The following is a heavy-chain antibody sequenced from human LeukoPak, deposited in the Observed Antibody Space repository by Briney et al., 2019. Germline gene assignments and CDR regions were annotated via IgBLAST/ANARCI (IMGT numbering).Heavy chain of an antibody. CDR2: ISGSGGST. D-gene: IGHD3-10*01. J-gene: IGHJ5*02. CDR1: GFTFSSYA. V-gene: IGHV3-23*01. Sequence: GGSLRLSCAASGFTFSSYAMSWVRQAPGKGLEWVSAISGSGGSTYYADSVKGRFTISRDNSKNTLYLQMNSLRAEDTAVYYCAKHGGIYGPGGHRNWFDPWGQGTLVTVSS. CDR3: AKHGGIYGPGGHRNWFDP.